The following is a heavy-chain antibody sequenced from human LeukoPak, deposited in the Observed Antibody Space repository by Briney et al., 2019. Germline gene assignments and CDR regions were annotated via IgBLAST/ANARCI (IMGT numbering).Heavy chain of an antibody. CDR1: GDSISSYY. J-gene: IGHJ6*03. V-gene: IGHV4-34*01. CDR2: INHSGRT. Sequence: PSETLSLTCTVSGDSISSYYWSWIRQPPGKGLEWIGEINHSGRTNYNPSLKSRVTISVDTSKNQFSLKLSSVTAADTAVYYCARGGSGSGYYYYYMDVWGKGTTVTISS. CDR3: ARGGSGSGYYYYYMDV. D-gene: IGHD3-10*01.